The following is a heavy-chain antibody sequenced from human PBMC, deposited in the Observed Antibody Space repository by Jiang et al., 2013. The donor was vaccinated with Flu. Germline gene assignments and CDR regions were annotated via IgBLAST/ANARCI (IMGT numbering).Heavy chain of an antibody. CDR2: ISAYNGNT. D-gene: IGHD3-10*01. J-gene: IGHJ3*02. V-gene: IGHV1-18*01. CDR1: GYTFTSYG. Sequence: QLVESGAEVKKPGASVKVSCKASGYTFTSYGISWVRQAPGQGLEWMGWISAYNGNTNYAQKLQGRVTMTTDTSTSTAYMELRSLRSDDTAVYYCARDTSHESGSYYTGAFDIWGQGTMVTVSS. CDR3: ARDTSHESGSYYTGAFDI.